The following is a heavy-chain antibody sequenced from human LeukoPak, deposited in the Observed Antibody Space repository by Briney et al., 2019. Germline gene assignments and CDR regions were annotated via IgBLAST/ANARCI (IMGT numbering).Heavy chain of an antibody. CDR2: ISSNGGST. J-gene: IGHJ4*02. V-gene: IGHV3-64D*09. D-gene: IGHD5-18*01. CDR1: GFTFSNAW. CDR3: VKGGVQLWLPDFDY. Sequence: GGSLRLSCAASGFTFSNAWMSWVRQAPGKGLEYVSAISSNGGSTYYADSVKGRFTISRDNSKNTLYLQMSSLRAEDTAVYYCVKGGVQLWLPDFDYWGQGTLVTVSS.